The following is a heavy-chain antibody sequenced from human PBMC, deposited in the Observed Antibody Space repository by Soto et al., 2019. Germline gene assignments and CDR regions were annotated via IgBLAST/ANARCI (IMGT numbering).Heavy chain of an antibody. D-gene: IGHD1-7*01. J-gene: IGHJ4*02. CDR1: GYTFTSYG. V-gene: IGHV1-18*01. Sequence: ASVKVSCKXSGYTFTSYGISWVRQAPGQGLVWMGWISAYNGNTNYAQKLQGRVTMTTDTSTSTAYMELRSLRSDATSAYYCARVKTAGTTIDWGQGTLVTVSS. CDR2: ISAYNGNT. CDR3: ARVKTAGTTID.